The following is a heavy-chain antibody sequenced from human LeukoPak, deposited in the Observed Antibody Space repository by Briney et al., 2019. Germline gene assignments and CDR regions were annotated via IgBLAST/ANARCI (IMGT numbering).Heavy chain of an antibody. J-gene: IGHJ4*02. V-gene: IGHV3-73*01. CDR3: TSLRGGITMVRGVMN. CDR1: GFTFSGPA. Sequence: GGSLRPSQSASGFTFSGPAMHWVRQASGKGMEWVARIIIKATSSAKTYAGSGKGRSTISRDTSKTTAYLKMTSLKTEDTAVYYCTSLRGGITMVRGVMNWGQGTLATVSS. D-gene: IGHD3-10*01. CDR2: IIIKATSSAK.